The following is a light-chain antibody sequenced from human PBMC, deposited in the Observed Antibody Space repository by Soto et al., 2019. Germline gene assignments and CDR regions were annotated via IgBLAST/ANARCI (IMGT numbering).Light chain of an antibody. V-gene: IGKV1-39*01. Sequence: DFQMTQSPASLSPSVGDEVTIICRASQTIMTYLNWYQLKPGKPPRXLIYAASSLQSGVPSRFSGSGSGTDFTLTISSLQAEDGATDYCQQTRSYPSTFGGGTKVDIK. CDR3: QQTRSYPST. CDR1: QTIMTY. J-gene: IGKJ4*01. CDR2: AAS.